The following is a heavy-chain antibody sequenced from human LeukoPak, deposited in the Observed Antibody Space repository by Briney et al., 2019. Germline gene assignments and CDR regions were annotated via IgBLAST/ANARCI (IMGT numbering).Heavy chain of an antibody. J-gene: IGHJ4*02. Sequence: PGGSLRLSCAASGFTFSSYGMHWVRQAPGKGLEWGAFIRCDGSNKYYADSVKGRFTISRDNSKNTLYLQMNSLRAEDTAVYYCAKVMVRGVITYFDYWGQGTLVTVSS. V-gene: IGHV3-30*02. CDR1: GFTFSSYG. CDR3: AKVMVRGVITYFDY. D-gene: IGHD3-10*01. CDR2: IRCDGSNK.